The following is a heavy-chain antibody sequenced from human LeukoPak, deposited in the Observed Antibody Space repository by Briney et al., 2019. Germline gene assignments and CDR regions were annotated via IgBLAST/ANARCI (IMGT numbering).Heavy chain of an antibody. Sequence: PGGSLNPSLPPSGSSLGPVALFWVRRLPGRGRVGVSVINGGGDIMMYEDSVKGRFTISRDNSKNTFYLQMNSLRVEDTAVYYCAMRDRGYGLDIWGQGTMVTVSS. CDR3: AMRDRGYGLDI. J-gene: IGHJ3*02. D-gene: IGHD3-10*01. V-gene: IGHV3-23*01. CDR1: GSSLGPVA. CDR2: INGGGDIM.